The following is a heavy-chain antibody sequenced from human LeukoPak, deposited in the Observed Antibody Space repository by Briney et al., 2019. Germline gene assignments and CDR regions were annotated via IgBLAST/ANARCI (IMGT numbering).Heavy chain of an antibody. V-gene: IGHV1-2*02. CDR2: INPNSGGT. J-gene: IGHJ3*02. CDR1: GYTFTGYY. Sequence: ASVKVSCKASGYTFTGYYMHWVRQAPGQGLEWMGWINPNSGGTNYAQKFQGRVTVTRDTSISTAYMELSRLRSDDTAVYYCARDRRNRDAFDIWGQGTMVTVSS. CDR3: ARDRRNRDAFDI. D-gene: IGHD1-14*01.